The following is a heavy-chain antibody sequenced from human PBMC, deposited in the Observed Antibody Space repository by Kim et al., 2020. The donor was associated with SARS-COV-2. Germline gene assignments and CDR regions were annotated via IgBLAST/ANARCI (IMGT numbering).Heavy chain of an antibody. J-gene: IGHJ6*02. Sequence: GGSLRLSCAASGFTFSGSAMHWVRQAFGKGLEWVGRIRSKANSYATAYAASVNGRFTISRDASKNTAYLQMNSLKTEDTAVYYCTRALDGLWFGESNYYYGMDVWGQGTTVTGSS. CDR2: IRSKANSYAT. CDR1: GFTFSGSA. D-gene: IGHD3-10*01. V-gene: IGHV3-73*01. CDR3: TRALDGLWFGESNYYYGMDV.